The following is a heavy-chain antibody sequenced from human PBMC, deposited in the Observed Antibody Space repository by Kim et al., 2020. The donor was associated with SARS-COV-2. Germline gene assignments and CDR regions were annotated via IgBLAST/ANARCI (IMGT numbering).Heavy chain of an antibody. Sequence: GESLKISCKCSGYSFTNYWIGWVRQMPGKGLEWMGIIYPGDSDTRYSPSFQGQVTISADKSISTAYLQWSSLKASDTAMYYCTRQWWELSGAFDIWGQGTMVTVSS. CDR1: GYSFTNYW. CDR3: TRQWWELSGAFDI. J-gene: IGHJ3*02. D-gene: IGHD3-16*02. CDR2: IYPGDSDT. V-gene: IGHV5-51*01.